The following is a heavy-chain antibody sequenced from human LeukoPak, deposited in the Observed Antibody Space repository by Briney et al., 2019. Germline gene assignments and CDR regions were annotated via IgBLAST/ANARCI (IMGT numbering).Heavy chain of an antibody. Sequence: PGGSLRLSCAASGPTFSSYALAWVRQAPGKGLEWVSAISGSGGTTYYADSVKGHFTISRDNSKNTLYLQMNSLRAEDTAVYYCAKNFYGDYNFFFDYWGQGTLVTVSS. CDR3: AKNFYGDYNFFFDY. CDR2: ISGSGGTT. J-gene: IGHJ4*02. D-gene: IGHD4-17*01. CDR1: GPTFSSYA. V-gene: IGHV3-23*01.